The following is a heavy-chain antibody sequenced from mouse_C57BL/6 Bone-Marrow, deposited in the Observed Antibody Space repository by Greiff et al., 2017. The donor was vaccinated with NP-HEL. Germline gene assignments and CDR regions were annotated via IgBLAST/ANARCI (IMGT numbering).Heavy chain of an antibody. CDR1: GFSFNTYA. J-gene: IGHJ4*01. CDR2: IRSKSNNYAT. Sequence: DVHLVESGGGLVQPKGSLKLSCAASGFSFNTYAMNWVRQAPGKGLEWVARIRSKSNNYATYYADSVKDSVTISRDDSESMLYLQMNHLKTEDTAIDYCVRPGRDYAMDYWGQGTSVTVSS. V-gene: IGHV10-1*01. CDR3: VRPGRDYAMDY.